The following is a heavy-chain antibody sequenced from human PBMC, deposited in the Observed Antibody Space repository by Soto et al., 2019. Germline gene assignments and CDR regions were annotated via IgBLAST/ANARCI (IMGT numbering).Heavy chain of an antibody. D-gene: IGHD3-22*01. CDR1: GFTFSSYG. Sequence: QVQLVESGGGVVQPGRSLSLSCTASGFTFSSYGMHWVRQTPGMGLEWVAHISYDGNNEHYTDSVKGRFTNPRDNSKNTVYLQMNSLRTEDTALYYCAKDTYYHDSSGYYVFDHWGQGTLVTVSS. CDR3: AKDTYYHDSSGYYVFDH. J-gene: IGHJ4*02. V-gene: IGHV3-30*18. CDR2: ISYDGNNE.